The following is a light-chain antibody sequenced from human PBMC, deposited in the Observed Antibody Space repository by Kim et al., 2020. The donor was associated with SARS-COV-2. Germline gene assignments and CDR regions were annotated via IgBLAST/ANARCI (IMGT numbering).Light chain of an antibody. CDR2: GVS. J-gene: IGLJ3*02. CDR1: SSDVGGFNY. Sequence: GQPITLSCTGTSSDVGGFNYVSWYQQHPGKASKLMMYGVSERPSGVSNRFSGSKSGNTASLTISGLQAEDEAEYYCTSYTSTITWVFGGGTKLTVL. CDR3: TSYTSTITWV. V-gene: IGLV2-14*01.